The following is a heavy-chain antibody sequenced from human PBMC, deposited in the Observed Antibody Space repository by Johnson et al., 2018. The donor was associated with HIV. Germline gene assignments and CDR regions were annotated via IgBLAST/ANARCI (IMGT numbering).Heavy chain of an antibody. CDR2: IKSKTDGGTT. CDR3: TTDGRIPVAHHDAFDV. Sequence: VQLVESGGGLVKPGGSLRLSCAASGFTFSNAWMSWVRQAPGRGLEWVGRIKSKTDGGTTDYAAPVKGRFTISRDDSKKTLYLQMNSLKTEDTAVYYCTTDGRIPVAHHDAFDVWGQGTMVTVSS. J-gene: IGHJ3*01. D-gene: IGHD6-19*01. CDR1: GFTFSNAW. V-gene: IGHV3-15*01.